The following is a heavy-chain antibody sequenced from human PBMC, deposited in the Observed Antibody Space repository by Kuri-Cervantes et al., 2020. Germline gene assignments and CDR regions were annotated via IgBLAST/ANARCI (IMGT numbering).Heavy chain of an antibody. V-gene: IGHV4-61*08. CDR2: IYYSGST. J-gene: IGHJ6*02. D-gene: IGHD6-6*01. Sequence: SETLSLTCTVSGGSISSGGYYWSWIRQHPGKGLEWIGYIYYSGSTNYNPSLKSRVTISVDTSKNQFSLKLSSVTAADTAVYYCAREDYSSSSGGMDVWGQGTTVTVSS. CDR3: AREDYSSSSGGMDV. CDR1: GGSISSGGYY.